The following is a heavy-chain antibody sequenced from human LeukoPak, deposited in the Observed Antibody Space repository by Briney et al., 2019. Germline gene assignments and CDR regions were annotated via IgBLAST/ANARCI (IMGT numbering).Heavy chain of an antibody. V-gene: IGHV3-48*03. J-gene: IGHJ4*02. CDR3: ATYITGPTIDY. Sequence: GGSLRLSCAASGFTFRKYEMNWVRQAPGKGLEWPSYISGSGRTKYYADSVKGRFTISRDNAKDSVGLQMNSLRADDTAIYYCATYITGPTIDYWGQGTLVTVST. CDR1: GFTFRKYE. CDR2: ISGSGRTK. D-gene: IGHD3-10*01.